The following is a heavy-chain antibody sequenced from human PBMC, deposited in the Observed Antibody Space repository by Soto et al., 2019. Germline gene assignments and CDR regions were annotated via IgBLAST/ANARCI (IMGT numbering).Heavy chain of an antibody. CDR3: VKMNSQFYYEY. Sequence: PGGSLILSCLASRFPFRYCSMHWVRQAPGKGLEYVSAIGSKGESTYYAASVKGRFTLSRDNSKNLLFLQMSGLRPDDTAVYYCVKMNSQFYYEYWGQGILVTVSS. CDR2: IGSKGEST. J-gene: IGHJ4*02. D-gene: IGHD2-21*01. CDR1: RFPFRYCS. V-gene: IGHV3-64D*06.